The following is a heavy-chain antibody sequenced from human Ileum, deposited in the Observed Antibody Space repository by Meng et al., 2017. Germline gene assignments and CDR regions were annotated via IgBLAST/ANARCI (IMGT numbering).Heavy chain of an antibody. V-gene: IGHV6-1*01. CDR3: AGKDWGEGLDF. D-gene: IGHD7-27*01. CDR1: GDSVSSDTGA. Sequence: HVQLQQSGPGLVKPSQTLSLTCAISGDSVSSDTGAWNWIRQSPSRGLEWLGRTYYRSRWYNNYAVSVKSRITINPDTSKNQFSLQLNSVTPDDTAVYYCAGKDWGEGLDFWDQGTLVTRLL. CDR2: TYYRSRWYN. J-gene: IGHJ4*02.